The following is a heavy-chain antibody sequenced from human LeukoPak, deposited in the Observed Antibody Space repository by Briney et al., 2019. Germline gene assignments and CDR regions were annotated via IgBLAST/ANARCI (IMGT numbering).Heavy chain of an antibody. D-gene: IGHD2-15*01. CDR1: GGTFSSYA. V-gene: IGHV1-69*13. J-gene: IGHJ4*02. CDR2: IIPIFGTA. Sequence: VASVKVSCKASGGTFSSYAISWVRQAPGQGLEWMGGIIPIFGTANYAQKFQGRVTITADESTSTDYMELSSLRSEDTAVYYCAREACSGGSCYYIFDYWGQGTLVTVSS. CDR3: AREACSGGSCYYIFDY.